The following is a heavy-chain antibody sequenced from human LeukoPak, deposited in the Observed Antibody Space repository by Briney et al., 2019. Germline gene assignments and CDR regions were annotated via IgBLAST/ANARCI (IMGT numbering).Heavy chain of an antibody. CDR3: SKYCSSGSCYGYFDY. Sequence: SVKGRFTISRDNAKNSLYLQMNSLRAEDTAVYYCSKYCSSGSCYGYFDYWGQGTLVTVSS. V-gene: IGHV3-11*06. D-gene: IGHD2-2*01. J-gene: IGHJ4*02.